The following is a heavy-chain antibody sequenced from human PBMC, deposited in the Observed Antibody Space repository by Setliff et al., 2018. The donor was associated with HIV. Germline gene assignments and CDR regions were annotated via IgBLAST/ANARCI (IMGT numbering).Heavy chain of an antibody. CDR2: IHQSGST. J-gene: IGHJ5*02. Sequence: SETLSLTCSVSGYSISRGYYWGWIRQPPGKGLEWIGSIHQSGSTYYNSSLKSRVTMSVDTSKNKFSLKLSSVTAADTAVYCCARDLGSAYSYAQGRFDPWGQGTLVTVSS. V-gene: IGHV4-38-2*02. D-gene: IGHD5-18*01. CDR3: ARDLGSAYSYAQGRFDP. CDR1: GYSISRGYY.